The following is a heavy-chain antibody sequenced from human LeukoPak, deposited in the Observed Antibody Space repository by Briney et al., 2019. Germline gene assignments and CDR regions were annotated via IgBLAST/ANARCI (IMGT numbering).Heavy chain of an antibody. CDR2: IRFDGSNK. V-gene: IGHV3-30*02. J-gene: IGHJ5*02. CDR1: GFTFSSYG. Sequence: GGSLRLSCAASGFTFSSYGMHWVRQAPGKGLEWVTFIRFDGSNKYYTDSVKGRFTISRDNSKNTLYLQMNSLRAEDTAVYYCAKAPALYCSSTTCSNWFDPWGRGTLVTVSS. CDR3: AKAPALYCSSTTCSNWFDP. D-gene: IGHD2-2*01.